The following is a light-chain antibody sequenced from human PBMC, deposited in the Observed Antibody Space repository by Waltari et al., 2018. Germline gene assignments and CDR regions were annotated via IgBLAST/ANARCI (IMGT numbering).Light chain of an antibody. V-gene: IGKV2-28*01. CDR1: QSLLHSNGYNY. J-gene: IGKJ2*01. CDR3: MQALQTPYT. CDR2: LGS. Sequence: DIVMTQSPLSLSVTPGEAASISCRSSQSLLHSNGYNYLDWYLQRTGQSPQLLIYLGSNLAAGVPDWCSGSASGTDFTLKSSRVEAEDVGVYYCMQALQTPYTFGQGTKLEIK.